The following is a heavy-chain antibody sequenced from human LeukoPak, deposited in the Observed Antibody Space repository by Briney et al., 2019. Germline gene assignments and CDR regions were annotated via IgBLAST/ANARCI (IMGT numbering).Heavy chain of an antibody. CDR3: ARVGLVQPSFDY. J-gene: IGHJ4*02. D-gene: IGHD3/OR15-3a*01. CDR2: IYYSGST. Sequence: SETLSLTCTVSGGSISSSSYYWGWIRQPPGKGLEWIGSIYYSGSTYYNPSLKSRVTISVDTSKNQFSLRLSSVTAADTAVYYCARVGLVQPSFDYWGQGTLVTVSS. CDR1: GGSISSSSYY. V-gene: IGHV4-39*07.